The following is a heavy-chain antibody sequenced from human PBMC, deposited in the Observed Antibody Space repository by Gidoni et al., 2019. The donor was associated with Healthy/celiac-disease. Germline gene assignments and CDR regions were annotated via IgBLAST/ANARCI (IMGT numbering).Heavy chain of an antibody. CDR2: INPSGGST. Sequence: QVQLVQSGAEVTKPGASVKVSCQASGYTFTSYYMHWVRPAHGQGLEWMGIINPSGGSTSYAQKFQGRVTMTRDTSTSTVYMELSSLRSEDTAVYYCARDGPPDCSGGSCYSGGFDPWGQGTLVTVSS. D-gene: IGHD2-15*01. J-gene: IGHJ5*02. CDR3: ARDGPPDCSGGSCYSGGFDP. CDR1: GYTFTSYY. V-gene: IGHV1-46*01.